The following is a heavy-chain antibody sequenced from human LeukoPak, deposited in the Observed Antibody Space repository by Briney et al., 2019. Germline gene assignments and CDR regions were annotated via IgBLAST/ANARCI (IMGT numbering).Heavy chain of an antibody. V-gene: IGHV3-21*01. CDR3: ARGESAFDI. CDR1: GFTFSTYN. J-gene: IGHJ3*02. CDR2: ISSSSNYI. Sequence: GGSLRLSCAASGFTFSTYNMNWVRQAPGKGLEWVSSISSSSNYIYYAASVKGRFTISRDNAKNPLYLQMNSLRAEDTAVYYCARGESAFDIWGQGTMVTVSS.